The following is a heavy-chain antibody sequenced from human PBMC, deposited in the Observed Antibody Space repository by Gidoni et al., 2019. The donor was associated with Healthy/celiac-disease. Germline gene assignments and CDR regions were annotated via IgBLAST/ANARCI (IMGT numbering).Heavy chain of an antibody. V-gene: IGHV4-59*01. D-gene: IGHD4-17*01. CDR3: ARYGAYTYYGMDV. Sequence: QVQLQESGPGLVKPSETLSLTCTVSGCSISSYYWSWIRQPPGKGLEWIGYIYYSGSTNYNPSLKSRVTISVDTSKNQFSLKLSSVTAADTAVYYCARYGAYTYYGMDVWGQGTTVTVSS. CDR1: GCSISSYY. J-gene: IGHJ6*02. CDR2: IYYSGST.